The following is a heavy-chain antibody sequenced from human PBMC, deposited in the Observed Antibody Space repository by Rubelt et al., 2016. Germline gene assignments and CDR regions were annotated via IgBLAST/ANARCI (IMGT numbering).Heavy chain of an antibody. CDR3: AGGITICGVASGYFDY. D-gene: IGHD3-3*01. CDR1: GGSISSSSYY. V-gene: IGHV4-39*07. Sequence: QLQLQESGPGLVKPSETLSLTCTVSGGSISSSSYYWGWIRQPPGKGLEWIGSIYYRGSTNYNPSLKSRVTISVDTSKNQFSRKLSSGTAADTAVYYCAGGITICGVASGYFDYWGQGTLVTVSS. CDR2: IYYRGST. J-gene: IGHJ4*02.